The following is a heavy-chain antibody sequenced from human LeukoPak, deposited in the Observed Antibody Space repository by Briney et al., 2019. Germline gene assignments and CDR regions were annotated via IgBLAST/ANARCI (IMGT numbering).Heavy chain of an antibody. CDR2: ISSSGSTI. V-gene: IGHV3-48*04. J-gene: IGHJ5*02. CDR3: ARDTKQPGIWFDP. D-gene: IGHD2-8*01. Sequence: PGGSLRLSCAASGFTFSSYWMSWVRQAPGKGLEWVSYISSSGSTIYYADSVKGRFTISRDNAKNSLYLQMNSLRAEDTAVYYCARDTKQPGIWFDPWGQGTLVTVSS. CDR1: GFTFSSYW.